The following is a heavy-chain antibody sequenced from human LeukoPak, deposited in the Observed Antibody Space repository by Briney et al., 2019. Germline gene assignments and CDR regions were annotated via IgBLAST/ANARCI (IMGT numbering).Heavy chain of an antibody. CDR1: GGSISSYY. CDR2: IYYSGST. J-gene: IGHJ6*02. V-gene: IGHV4-59*01. CDR3: AREIAVAGNSYYYYGMDV. Sequence: SETLSLTCTASGGSISSYYWSWIRQPPGKGLEWIGYIYYSGSTNYNPSLKSRVTISVDTSKNQFSLKLSSVTAADTAVYYCAREIAVAGNSYYYYGMDVWGQGTTVTVSS. D-gene: IGHD6-19*01.